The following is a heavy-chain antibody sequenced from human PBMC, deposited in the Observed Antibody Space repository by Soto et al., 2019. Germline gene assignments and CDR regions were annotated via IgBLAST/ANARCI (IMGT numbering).Heavy chain of an antibody. V-gene: IGHV4-59*01. D-gene: IGHD3-10*01. Sequence: SETLSLTCTVSGGSISSYYWSWIRQPPGKGLEWIGYIYYSGSTNYNPSLKSRVTISVDTSKNQFSLKLSSVTAADTAVYYCARVVTWPGSYWNYYYYGMDVWGQGTTVTVSS. CDR2: IYYSGST. J-gene: IGHJ6*02. CDR3: ARVVTWPGSYWNYYYYGMDV. CDR1: GGSISSYY.